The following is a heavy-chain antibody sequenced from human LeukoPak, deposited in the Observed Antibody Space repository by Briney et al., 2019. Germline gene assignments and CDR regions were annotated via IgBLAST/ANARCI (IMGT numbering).Heavy chain of an antibody. J-gene: IGHJ4*02. V-gene: IGHV3-66*01. CDR3: VFNGY. CDR2: INGGGST. Sequence: GGSLRLSCAASGFTVSSNYMTWVRQAPGKGLEWVSAINGGGSTFYADSVKGRFTISRDNSKNTLSLQVNSLRAEDTAVYYCVFNGYWGQGTLVSVSS. CDR1: GFTVSSNY. D-gene: IGHD2-8*01.